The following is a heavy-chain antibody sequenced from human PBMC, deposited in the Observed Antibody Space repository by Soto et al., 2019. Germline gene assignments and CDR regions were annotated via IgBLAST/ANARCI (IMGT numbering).Heavy chain of an antibody. CDR2: IYYSGST. J-gene: IGHJ5*02. D-gene: IGHD3-3*01. CDR3: ARRTRYDFWSGYTNWFDP. V-gene: IGHV4-39*01. CDR1: GGSISSSSYY. Sequence: QLQLQESGPGLVKPSETLSLTCTVSGGSISSSSYYWGWIRQPPGKGLEWIGSIYYSGSTYYNPSLNSRVTISVDTSKNQFSLKLSSVTAADTAVYYCARRTRYDFWSGYTNWFDPWGQGTLVTVSS.